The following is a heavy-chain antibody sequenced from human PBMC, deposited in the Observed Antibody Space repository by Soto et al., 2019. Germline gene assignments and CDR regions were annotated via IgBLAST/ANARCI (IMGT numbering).Heavy chain of an antibody. Sequence: GGSLRLSCAASGFAFSSYGMHWVRQAPGKGLEWVAVISYDGSNKYYADSVKGRFTISRDNSKNTLYLQMNSLRAEDTAVYYCAKAGLPYCGGDCYSRAEYFQHWGQGTLVTVSS. V-gene: IGHV3-30*18. CDR3: AKAGLPYCGGDCYSRAEYFQH. CDR1: GFAFSSYG. J-gene: IGHJ1*01. CDR2: ISYDGSNK. D-gene: IGHD2-21*02.